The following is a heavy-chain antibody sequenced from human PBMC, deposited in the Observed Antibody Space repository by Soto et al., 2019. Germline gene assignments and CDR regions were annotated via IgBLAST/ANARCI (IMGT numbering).Heavy chain of an antibody. J-gene: IGHJ3*01. D-gene: IGHD3-22*01. CDR1: GLSFSTSG. Sequence: EVQLLESGGGLVQPGGSLRLSCAASGLSFSTSGMTWVRQAPGKGLEWVSDISDTGDRTYYADSAKGRFTISRDNSKNTLYLQMSSLRAEDTAVYYCAKYQWLLPDVFNVCGQGTMVTVSS. CDR2: ISDTGDRT. CDR3: AKYQWLLPDVFNV. V-gene: IGHV3-23*01.